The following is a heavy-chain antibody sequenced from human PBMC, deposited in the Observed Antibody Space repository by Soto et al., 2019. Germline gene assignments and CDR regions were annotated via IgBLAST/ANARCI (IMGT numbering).Heavy chain of an antibody. Sequence: PSETLSLTCTVSGGSISSYYWSWIRQPPGKGLEWIGYIYYSGSTNYNPSLKSRVTISVDTSKNQFSLKLSSVTAADTAVYYCARAPASVGALDYWGQGTLVTVYS. CDR3: ARAPASVGALDY. CDR2: IYYSGST. V-gene: IGHV4-59*01. D-gene: IGHD1-26*01. J-gene: IGHJ4*02. CDR1: GGSISSYY.